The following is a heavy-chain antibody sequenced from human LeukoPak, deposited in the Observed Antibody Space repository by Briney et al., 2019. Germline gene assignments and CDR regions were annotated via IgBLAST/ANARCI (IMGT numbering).Heavy chain of an antibody. CDR3: ARDGLGWLRPYYFDY. J-gene: IGHJ4*02. D-gene: IGHD5-12*01. Sequence: ASVKVSCKASGYTFTSYGISWVRQAPGQGLEWMGWISAYNGNTNHAQKLQGRVTMTTDTSTSTAYMELRSLRSDDTAVYYCARDGLGWLRPYYFDYWGQGTLVTVSS. CDR1: GYTFTSYG. V-gene: IGHV1-18*04. CDR2: ISAYNGNT.